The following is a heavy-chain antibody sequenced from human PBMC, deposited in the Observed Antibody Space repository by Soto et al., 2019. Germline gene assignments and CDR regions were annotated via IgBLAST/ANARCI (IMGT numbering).Heavy chain of an antibody. J-gene: IGHJ4*02. D-gene: IGHD4-17*01. CDR1: GGSLHSYL. CDR3: ARLAPRYYFDY. CDR2: IYYSGST. Sequence: SETPSLTCTVPGGSLHSYLMGWIRQPPGKGLEWIGYIYYSGSTNYNPSLKSRVTISVDTSKNQFSLKMSSVAAADTAVYYCARLAPRYYFDYWGQGTLVTVSS. V-gene: IGHV4-59*01.